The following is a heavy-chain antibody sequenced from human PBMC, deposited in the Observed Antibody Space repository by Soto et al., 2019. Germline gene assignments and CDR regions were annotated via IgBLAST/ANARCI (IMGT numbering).Heavy chain of an antibody. Sequence: EGSLRLSCEASGFTLSMYAMRWIRQAPGKGLEWVSTITSGGGLYTAVSVKGRLTISRDNSKNTMFLQMNRLKVEDTAIYYCAKGYCSGRTCYGSDYWGQGTVVTVSS. CDR2: ITSGGGL. CDR3: AKGYCSGRTCYGSDY. V-gene: IGHV3-23*01. CDR1: GFTLSMYA. J-gene: IGHJ4*02. D-gene: IGHD2-15*01.